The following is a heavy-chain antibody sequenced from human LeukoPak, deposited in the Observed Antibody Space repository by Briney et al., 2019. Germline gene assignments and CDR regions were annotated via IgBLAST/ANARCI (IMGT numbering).Heavy chain of an antibody. J-gene: IGHJ5*02. Sequence: SETLSLTCAVYGGSFSGYYWSWIRQPPGKGLEWIGEINHSGSTNYNPSLKSRVTISVDTSKNQFSLKLSSVTAADTAVYYCARGLYPYDILTGIWFDPWGQGTLVTVSS. CDR3: ARGLYPYDILTGIWFDP. V-gene: IGHV4-34*01. CDR2: INHSGST. CDR1: GGSFSGYY. D-gene: IGHD3-9*01.